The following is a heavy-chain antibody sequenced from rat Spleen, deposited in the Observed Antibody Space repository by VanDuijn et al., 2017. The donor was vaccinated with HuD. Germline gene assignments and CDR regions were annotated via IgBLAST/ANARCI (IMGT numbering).Heavy chain of an antibody. Sequence: EVQLVESDGGLVQPGRSLKLSCAASGFTLSDHFMAWVRQAPTKGLEWVATINYDGGTPYYRDSVKGRFTISRDNAKSTLSLQMDSLRSEDTATYACARRHYGYTDYFDYWGQGVMVTVSS. V-gene: IGHV5-29*01. CDR1: GFTLSDHF. D-gene: IGHD1-9*01. CDR2: INYDGGTP. CDR3: ARRHYGYTDYFDY. J-gene: IGHJ2*01.